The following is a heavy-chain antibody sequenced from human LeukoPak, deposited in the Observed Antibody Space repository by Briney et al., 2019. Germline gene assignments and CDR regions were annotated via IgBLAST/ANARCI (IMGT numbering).Heavy chain of an antibody. CDR1: GGTFSSYA. CDR2: IIPIFGTA. CDR3: ARADFTGYSSSPPAEYSQH. V-gene: IGHV1-69*13. D-gene: IGHD6-13*01. Sequence: ASVKVSCKASGGTFSSYAISWVRQAPGQGLEWMGGIIPIFGTANYAQKFQGRVTITADESTSTAYMELSSLRSEDTAVYYCARADFTGYSSSPPAEYSQHWGQGTLVTVSS. J-gene: IGHJ1*01.